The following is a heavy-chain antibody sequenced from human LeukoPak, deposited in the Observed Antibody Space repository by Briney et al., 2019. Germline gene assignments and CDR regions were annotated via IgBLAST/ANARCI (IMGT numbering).Heavy chain of an antibody. CDR2: ISYDGSNK. J-gene: IGHJ6*02. CDR3: AKEIYAPYYYDSSGHQAKYYYYGMDV. Sequence: GGSLRLSCAASGFTFSSYGMHWVRQAPGKGLEGVAVISYDGSNKYYADSVKGRFTISRDNSKNTLYLQMNSLRAEDTAVYYCAKEIYAPYYYDSSGHQAKYYYYGMDVWGQGTTVTVSS. D-gene: IGHD3-22*01. V-gene: IGHV3-30*18. CDR1: GFTFSSYG.